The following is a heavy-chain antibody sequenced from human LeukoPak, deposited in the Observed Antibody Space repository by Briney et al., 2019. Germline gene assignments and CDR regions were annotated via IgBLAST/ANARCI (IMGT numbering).Heavy chain of an antibody. V-gene: IGHV1-69*04. D-gene: IGHD5-12*01. CDR2: IIPILGIA. CDR1: GYSFTTHG. J-gene: IGHJ4*02. Sequence: SVKVSCKASGYSFTTHGISWVRQAPGQGLEWMGRIIPILGIANYAQKFQGRVTITADKSTSTAYMELSSLRSEDTAVYYCARDRTEMATFDYWGQGTLVTVSS. CDR3: ARDRTEMATFDY.